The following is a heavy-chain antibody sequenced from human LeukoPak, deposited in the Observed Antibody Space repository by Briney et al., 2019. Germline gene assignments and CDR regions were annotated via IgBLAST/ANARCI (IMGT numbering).Heavy chain of an antibody. D-gene: IGHD4-17*01. CDR3: ARDLTSVPTR. CDR2: IGSSGNTK. V-gene: IGHV3-48*02. Sequence: PGGSLRLSCAGSGFTFSSHSMNWVRQAPGKGLEWVSYIGSSGNTKHYVDSVKGRFTISRDNAKNSVYLQMNSLRDEDTAVYYCARDLTSVPTRWGQGTLVTVSS. J-gene: IGHJ4*02. CDR1: GFTFSSHS.